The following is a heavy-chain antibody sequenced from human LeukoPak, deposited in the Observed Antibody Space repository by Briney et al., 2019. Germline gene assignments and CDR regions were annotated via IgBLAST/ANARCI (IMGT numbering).Heavy chain of an antibody. J-gene: IGHJ5*02. V-gene: IGHV4-59*01. Sequence: SETLSLTCTVSGASISSYYWSWIRQPPGKGLEWIGYIYYSGSTRYNPSLKSRVTISVDTSKNQFSLKLSSVTAADTAVYYCARVGILRFPSNWFDPWGQGTLVTISS. CDR2: IYYSGST. CDR3: ARVGILRFPSNWFDP. D-gene: IGHD3-3*01. CDR1: GASISSYY.